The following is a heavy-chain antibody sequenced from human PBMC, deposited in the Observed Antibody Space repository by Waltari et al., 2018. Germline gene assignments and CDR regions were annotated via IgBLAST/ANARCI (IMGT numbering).Heavy chain of an antibody. J-gene: IGHJ4*02. D-gene: IGHD3-3*01. V-gene: IGHV4-39*07. CDR3: ARVPNQFGVGRYSFDY. CDR2: IYYSGST. CDR1: GGSISSSSYY. Sequence: QLQLQESGPGLVKPSETLSLTCTVSGGSISSSSYYWGWIRQPPGKGLEWIGSIYYSGSTYYNPSLKSRVTISVDTSKNQFSLKLSSVTAADTAVYYCARVPNQFGVGRYSFDYWGQGTLVTVSS.